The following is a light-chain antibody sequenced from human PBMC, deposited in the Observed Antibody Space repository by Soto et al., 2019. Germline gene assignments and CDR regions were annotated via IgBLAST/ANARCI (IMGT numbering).Light chain of an antibody. CDR2: AAS. V-gene: IGKV1-27*01. CDR3: QKYDSSPKT. J-gene: IGKJ1*01. Sequence: DFQMTQSPSSLSASVGDRVTITCRASQGIGNYLAWYQQKPGKVPHLLTSAASTLQSGIPSRFSGSGSGTDFILTISSLQPEDVATYYCQKYDSSPKTFGQGTKV. CDR1: QGIGNY.